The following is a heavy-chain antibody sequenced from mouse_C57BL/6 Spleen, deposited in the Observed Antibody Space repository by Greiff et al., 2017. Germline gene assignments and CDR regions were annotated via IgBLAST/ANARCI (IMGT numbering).Heavy chain of an antibody. CDR3: ARAGITTVGRFAY. V-gene: IGHV1-9*01. D-gene: IGHD1-1*01. J-gene: IGHJ3*01. CDR1: GYTFTGYW. Sequence: QVQLQQSGAELMKPGASVKLSCKATGYTFTGYWIEWVKQRPGHGLEWIGEILPGSGSTNYNEKFKGKATFTADTSSNTAYMQLSSLITEDSAIYYCARAGITTVGRFAYWGQGTLVTISA. CDR2: ILPGSGST.